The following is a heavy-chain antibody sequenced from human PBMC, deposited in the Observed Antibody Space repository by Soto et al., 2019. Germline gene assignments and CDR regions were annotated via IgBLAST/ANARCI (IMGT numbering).Heavy chain of an antibody. D-gene: IGHD3-10*02. CDR2: INHSGST. CDR3: ARGLFGFGKRCYFDY. V-gene: IGHV4-34*01. Sequence: QVQLQQWGAGLLKPSETLSLTCAVYGGSFSGYYWSWIRQPPGKGLEWIGEINHSGSTNYNPSLKSRVTISVDTSKNQFSLKLSSVTAADTAVYYSARGLFGFGKRCYFDYWGQGTLVTVSS. CDR1: GGSFSGYY. J-gene: IGHJ4*02.